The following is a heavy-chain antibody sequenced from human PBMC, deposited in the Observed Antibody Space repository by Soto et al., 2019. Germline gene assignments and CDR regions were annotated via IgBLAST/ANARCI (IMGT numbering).Heavy chain of an antibody. CDR3: ARDRHSSSWYIERWFDP. Sequence: QVQLVQSGAEVKNPGSSVKVSCTASGDTFSSYAISWVRQAPGQGLEWMGGIIPIFGTANYAQKFQGRVTITADESTSTAYMELSSVRSEDTAVYYCARDRHSSSWYIERWFDPWGQGTLVTVSS. CDR1: GDTFSSYA. J-gene: IGHJ5*02. D-gene: IGHD6-13*01. CDR2: IIPIFGTA. V-gene: IGHV1-69*01.